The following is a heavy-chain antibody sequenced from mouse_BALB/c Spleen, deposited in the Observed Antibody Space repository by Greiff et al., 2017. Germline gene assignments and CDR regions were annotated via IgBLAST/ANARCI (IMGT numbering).Heavy chain of an antibody. J-gene: IGHJ4*01. D-gene: IGHD1-1*01. CDR2: IWGGGST. V-gene: IGHV2-6-7*01. CDR3: ARAHYDGSSHYAMDY. Sequence: VQLQESGPGLVAPSQSLSITCTVSGFSLTGYGVNWVRQPPGKGLEWLGMIWGGGSTDYNSALKSRLSISKDNSKSQVFLKMNSLQTDDTARYYCARAHYDGSSHYAMDYWGQGTSVTVSS. CDR1: GFSLTGYG.